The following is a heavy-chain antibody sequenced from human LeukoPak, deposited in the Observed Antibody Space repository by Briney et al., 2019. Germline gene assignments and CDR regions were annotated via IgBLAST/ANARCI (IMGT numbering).Heavy chain of an antibody. J-gene: IGHJ5*02. CDR3: ARDGYDILTSRFDP. D-gene: IGHD3-9*01. CDR2: INPNSGGT. V-gene: IGHV1-2*02. Sequence: ASVKVSCKASGYTFTGYYMHWVRQAPGQGLEWMGWINPNSGGTNYAQKFQGRVTMTRDTSISTAYMELRSLRSDDTAVYYCARDGYDILTSRFDPWGQGTLVTVSS. CDR1: GYTFTGYY.